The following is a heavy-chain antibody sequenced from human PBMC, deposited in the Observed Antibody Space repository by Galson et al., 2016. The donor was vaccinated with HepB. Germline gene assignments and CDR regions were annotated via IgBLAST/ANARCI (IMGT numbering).Heavy chain of an antibody. CDR3: AKDLVVATGFDY. CDR2: ISGGGGGT. CDR1: GLTLSDYG. J-gene: IGHJ4*02. Sequence: SLRLSCAAPGLTLSDYGMNWVRQAPGKGLEWVSAISGGGGGTYYADSVKGRFTISRDNSKNTLYLQMNSLRAEDTAVYYCAKDLVVATGFDYWGQGTLVTVSS. V-gene: IGHV3-23*01. D-gene: IGHD2-8*02.